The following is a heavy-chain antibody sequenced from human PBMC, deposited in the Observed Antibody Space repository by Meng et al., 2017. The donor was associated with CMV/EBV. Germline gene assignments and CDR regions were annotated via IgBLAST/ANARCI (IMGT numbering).Heavy chain of an antibody. CDR2: ILNDGSGT. D-gene: IGHD3-16*01. CDR3: ARGGGGFDY. CDR1: GFTFRNYW. J-gene: IGHJ4*02. Sequence: GESLKISCVASGFTFRNYWMHWVRQSPGKGLVWVSHILNDGSGTDYADSVKDRFTISRDNAKNTLYLQMDSLRVEDTGVYYWARGGGGFDYWGQGTRVTVSS. V-gene: IGHV3-74*01.